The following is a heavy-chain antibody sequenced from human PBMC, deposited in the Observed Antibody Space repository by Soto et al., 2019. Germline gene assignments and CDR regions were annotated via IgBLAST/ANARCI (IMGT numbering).Heavy chain of an antibody. J-gene: IGHJ6*02. V-gene: IGHV4-34*01. CDR2: IDQSGGT. CDR1: GDSLRGQS. CDR3: AREDSYGWSGESLDV. Sequence: QVQLQQWGAGLLKASETLSLTCAVVGDSLRGQSWNWNRQSPGKGLEWIGEIDQSGGTNYNPSLKSRAIISDDTSKNQFSLTLTSVTAADTAVYYCAREDSYGWSGESLDVWGQGTTVTVSS. D-gene: IGHD6-19*01.